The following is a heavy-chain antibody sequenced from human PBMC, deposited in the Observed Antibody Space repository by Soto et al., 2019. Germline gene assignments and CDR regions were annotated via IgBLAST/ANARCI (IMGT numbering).Heavy chain of an antibody. CDR1: GGSISISSYS. Sequence: PPETLSLTCTSSGGSISISSYSWGWIRQPPGKGLEWIGYIYYSGSTNYNPSLKSRVTISVDTSKNQLSLKLSSVTAADTAVYYCARARIAVACFDYWGQGTLVTVSS. CDR2: IYYSGST. CDR3: ARARIAVACFDY. J-gene: IGHJ4*02. D-gene: IGHD6-19*01. V-gene: IGHV4-61*05.